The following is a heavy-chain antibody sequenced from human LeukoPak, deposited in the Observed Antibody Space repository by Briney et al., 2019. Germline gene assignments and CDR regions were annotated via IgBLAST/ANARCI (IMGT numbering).Heavy chain of an antibody. J-gene: IGHJ6*02. CDR1: RYTLTGYY. D-gene: IGHD6-6*01. V-gene: IGHV1-2*06. CDR3: ARGEAARRQSRLGEVQARWWRVHRIGMDV. CDR2: INPKRCGT. Sequence: ASAQDSCLASRYTLTGYYMHWVRPPPGQGLEWMGRINPKRCGTNNAQKLQGRVTMARETSISTAYMELRRLRSDDTAVYYCARGEAARRQSRLGEVQARWWRVHRIGMDVWGQGTTVTVSS.